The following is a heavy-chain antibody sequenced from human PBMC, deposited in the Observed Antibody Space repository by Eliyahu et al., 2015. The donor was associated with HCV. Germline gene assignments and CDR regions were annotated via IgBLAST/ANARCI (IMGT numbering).Heavy chain of an antibody. D-gene: IGHD4-17*01. CDR2: IYYSGST. CDR3: AXHSGDYGVD. Sequence: QLQLQESGPGLVKPSETLXLXCTVSXXPISXSSYYWGWIRQPPGKGLEXIGSIYYSGSTYYNPSLKSRVTISVDTSKNQFSLKLSSVTAADTAVYYCAXHSGDYGVDWGQGTLVTVSS. V-gene: IGHV4-39*01. CDR1: XXPISXSSYY. J-gene: IGHJ4*02.